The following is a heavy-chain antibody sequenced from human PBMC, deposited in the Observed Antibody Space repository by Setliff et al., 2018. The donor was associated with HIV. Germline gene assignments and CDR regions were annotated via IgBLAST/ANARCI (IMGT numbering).Heavy chain of an antibody. D-gene: IGHD1-26*01. CDR1: GFTFSSYS. J-gene: IGHJ4*02. CDR2: VSGRGDSI. CDR3: VRDPIEGSPDYFDY. Sequence: GGSLRLSCAGSGFTFSSYSLNWVRQAPGKGLEWVSYVSGRGDSIYYAASVKGRFTISRDNAKNTLYLQMNGLRAEDTAIYYCVRDPIEGSPDYFDYWGQGALVTVSS. V-gene: IGHV3-48*01.